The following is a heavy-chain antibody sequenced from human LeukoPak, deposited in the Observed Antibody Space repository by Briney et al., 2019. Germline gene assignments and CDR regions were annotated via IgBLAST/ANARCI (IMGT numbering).Heavy chain of an antibody. CDR2: INPNSGGT. CDR3: AREAVAVSFDWFDP. V-gene: IGHV1-2*02. CDR1: GYTFTGYY. Sequence: GASVKVSCKASGYTFTGYYMHWVRQAPGQGLEWMGWINPNSGGTNYAQKFQGRVTTTRDTSISTAYMELSRLRSDDTAVYYCAREAVAVSFDWFDPWGQGTLVTVSS. D-gene: IGHD6-19*01. J-gene: IGHJ5*02.